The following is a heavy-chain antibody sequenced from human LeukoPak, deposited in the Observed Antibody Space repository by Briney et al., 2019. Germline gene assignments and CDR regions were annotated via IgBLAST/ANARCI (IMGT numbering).Heavy chain of an antibody. V-gene: IGHV3-20*04. Sequence: PGGSLRLSCAASGFTFDDYGMSWVRQAPGKGLEWVSGINWNGDNTDYADPVKGRFTISRDNAKNSLYLQMNSLRAEDTALYYCARGFDGNFDYWGQGTLVTVSP. D-gene: IGHD3-9*01. J-gene: IGHJ4*02. CDR1: GFTFDDYG. CDR3: ARGFDGNFDY. CDR2: INWNGDNT.